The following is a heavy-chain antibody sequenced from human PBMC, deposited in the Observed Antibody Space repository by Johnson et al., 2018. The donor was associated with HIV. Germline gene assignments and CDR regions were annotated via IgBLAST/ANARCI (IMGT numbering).Heavy chain of an antibody. V-gene: IGHV3-74*02. CDR1: GFTFSDHW. CDR3: ARAVRVGATTSSAFDF. Sequence: VQLVESGGGLVQPGGSLRLSCGASGFTFSDHWMQWVRQAPGKGLVWVSRINGDGSRTSYADSVKGRFTISRDKSKKTLYLQMNSLISEDTAVDYCARAVRVGATTSSAFDFWGQGTMVTVSS. CDR2: INGDGSRT. D-gene: IGHD1-26*01. J-gene: IGHJ3*01.